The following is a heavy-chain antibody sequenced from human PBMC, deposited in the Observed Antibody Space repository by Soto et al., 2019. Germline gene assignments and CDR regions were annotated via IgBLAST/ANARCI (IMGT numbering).Heavy chain of an antibody. D-gene: IGHD4-4*01. CDR3: ARGTTSNDY. J-gene: IGHJ4*02. CDR1: GNSVASNSVA. Sequence: PQQTLSLICAASGNSVASNSVAGNSFRQSPSRGLEWLGRTYYRSKWYNDYAVSVKSRITINPDTSKNQFSLQLNSVTPEDTAVYYCARGTTSNDYWGQGTLVTVSS. CDR2: TYYRSKWYN. V-gene: IGHV6-1*01.